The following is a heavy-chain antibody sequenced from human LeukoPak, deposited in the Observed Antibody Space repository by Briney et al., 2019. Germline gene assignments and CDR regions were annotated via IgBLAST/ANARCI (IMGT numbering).Heavy chain of an antibody. CDR2: INHSGST. CDR1: GGSISSSNW. CDR3: ARGRNQYSSRYNWFDP. J-gene: IGHJ5*02. Sequence: SGTLSLTCAVSGGSISSSNWWSWVRQPPGKGLEWIGEINHSGSTNYNPSLKSRVTISVDTSKNQFSLKLSSVTAADTAVYYCARGRNQYSSRYNWFDPWGQGTLVTVSS. D-gene: IGHD6-13*01. V-gene: IGHV4-4*02.